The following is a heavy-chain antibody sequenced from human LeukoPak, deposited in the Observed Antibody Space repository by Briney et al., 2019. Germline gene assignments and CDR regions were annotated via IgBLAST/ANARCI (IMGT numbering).Heavy chain of an antibody. D-gene: IGHD5-18*01. CDR1: GYTFTDYY. CDR3: ATFPPYSYGRGGTTWFDP. V-gene: IGHV1-69-2*01. J-gene: IGHJ5*02. CDR2: VDPEDGET. Sequence: GATVKISCKASGYTFTDYYMHWVQQAPGKGLEWMGRVDPEDGETIYAEKFQGRVTITADTSTDTAYMELSSLRSEDTAVYYCATFPPYSYGRGGTTWFDPWGQGTLVTVSS.